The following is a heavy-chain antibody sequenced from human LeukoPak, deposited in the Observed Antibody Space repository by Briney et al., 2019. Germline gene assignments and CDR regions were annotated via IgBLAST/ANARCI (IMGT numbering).Heavy chain of an antibody. CDR1: GGSIRGNSYY. V-gene: IGHV4-39*01. CDR3: ARRFDY. Sequence: SETLSLTCSVSGGSIRGNSYYWGWIRQPPGKGLEWIGSVSYSGSNHNPSLKSRVTISLDTSKNQFSLKLSSVTAADTAVYYCARRFDYWGQGTLVTVSS. J-gene: IGHJ4*02. CDR2: VSYSGS.